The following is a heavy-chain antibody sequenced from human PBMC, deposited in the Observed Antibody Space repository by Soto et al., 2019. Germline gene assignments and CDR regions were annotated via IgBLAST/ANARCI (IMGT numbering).Heavy chain of an antibody. Sequence: QVQLQESGPRLVKPSQTLSLICAVSGGSISSGGHYWTWFRQHPGKGPEWIGNIYYSGSTYYNPFHKSLLTISIDTSNNQFSLKLSSVTAADSAVYYCARDVVVTATRPGVFDIWGQGIMVSVSS. D-gene: IGHD2-21*02. CDR3: ARDVVVTATRPGVFDI. V-gene: IGHV4-31*01. CDR1: GGSISSGGHY. CDR2: IYYSGST. J-gene: IGHJ3*02.